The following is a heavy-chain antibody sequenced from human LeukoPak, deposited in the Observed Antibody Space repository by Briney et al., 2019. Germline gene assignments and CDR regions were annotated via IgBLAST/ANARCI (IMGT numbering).Heavy chain of an antibody. V-gene: IGHV3-21*01. Sequence: GGSLRLSCAASGFTFSSYSMNWVRQAPGKGLEWVSSITSSSSYIYYADSVKGRFTISRDNAKNSLYLQMNSLRAEDTAVYYCARERGYSYGYSDYWGQGTLVTVSS. CDR2: ITSSSSYI. CDR1: GFTFSSYS. J-gene: IGHJ4*02. D-gene: IGHD5-18*01. CDR3: ARERGYSYGYSDY.